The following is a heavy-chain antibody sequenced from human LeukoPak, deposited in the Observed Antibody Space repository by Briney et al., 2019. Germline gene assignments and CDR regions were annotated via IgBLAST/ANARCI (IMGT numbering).Heavy chain of an antibody. J-gene: IGHJ4*02. CDR1: GYSFTSYG. CDR2: INPNSGGT. CDR3: ARGRERELLSYFDY. V-gene: IGHV1-2*02. D-gene: IGHD1-26*01. Sequence: ASVKVSCKASGYSFTSYGISWVRQAPGQGLEWMGWINPNSGGTNYAQKFQGRVTMTRDTSISTAYMELSRLRSDDTAVYYCARGRERELLSYFDYWGQGTLVTVSS.